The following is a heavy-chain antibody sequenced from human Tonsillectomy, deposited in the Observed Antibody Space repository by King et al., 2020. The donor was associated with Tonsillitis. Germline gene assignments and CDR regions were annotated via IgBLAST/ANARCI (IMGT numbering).Heavy chain of an antibody. Sequence: VQLVESGAEVKKPGESLKISCKGSGYSFTNFWIGWVRQMPGKGLEWMGIIYPGDSDTIYSPSFQGQVTISADKSITTAYLQWSSLKASEPAMFYCARKWGDDAFDIGGKGTMVPVFS. CDR3: ARKWGDDAFDI. CDR1: GYSFTNFW. V-gene: IGHV5-51*01. J-gene: IGHJ3*02. CDR2: IYPGDSDT. D-gene: IGHD3-16*01.